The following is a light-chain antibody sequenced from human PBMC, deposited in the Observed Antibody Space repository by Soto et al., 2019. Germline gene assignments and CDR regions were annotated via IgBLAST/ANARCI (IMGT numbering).Light chain of an antibody. Sequence: DIVMTQSPLSLPVIPGAPASISCRSSQSLLHSNGYNYLDWYLQKPGQSPQLLIYLGSNRASGVPDRFSGSGSGTDFTLKISRVEAEDVGVYYCMQALQTPYTFGQGTKLEI. V-gene: IGKV2-28*01. CDR1: QSLLHSNGYNY. CDR2: LGS. CDR3: MQALQTPYT. J-gene: IGKJ2*01.